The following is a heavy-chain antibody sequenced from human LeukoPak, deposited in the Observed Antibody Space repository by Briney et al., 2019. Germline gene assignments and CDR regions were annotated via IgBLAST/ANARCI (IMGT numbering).Heavy chain of an antibody. CDR1: GFTFSSYG. CDR3: AKDLQLGPNYYYYMDV. J-gene: IGHJ6*03. V-gene: IGHV3-30*02. CDR2: IRYDGSQK. D-gene: IGHD1-1*01. Sequence: GGSLRLSCAASGFTFSSYGMHWVRQAPGKGLEWVAFIRYDGSQKYYADSVKGRFTISRDNSKNTLYLQMNSLRAEDTAMYYCAKDLQLGPNYYYYMDVWGKGTTVTVSS.